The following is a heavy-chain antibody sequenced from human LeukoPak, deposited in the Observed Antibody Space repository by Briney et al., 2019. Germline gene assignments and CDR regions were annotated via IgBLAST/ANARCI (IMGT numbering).Heavy chain of an antibody. Sequence: ASVKVSCKASGYTFTSYGISWVRQAPGQGLEWMGWISAYNGNTNYAQKLQGRVTMTTDTSTSTAYMELRSLRSDDTAVYYCARVDYYGSGSHRGAFDIWGQGTMVTVSS. J-gene: IGHJ3*02. CDR1: GYTFTSYG. D-gene: IGHD3-10*01. CDR3: ARVDYYGSGSHRGAFDI. V-gene: IGHV1-18*01. CDR2: ISAYNGNT.